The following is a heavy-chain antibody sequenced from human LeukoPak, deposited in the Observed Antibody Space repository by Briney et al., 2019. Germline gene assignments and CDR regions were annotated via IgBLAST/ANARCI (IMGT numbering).Heavy chain of an antibody. V-gene: IGHV3-23*01. Sequence: PGGSLRLSCAASGFTFSSYAMSWVRQAPGKGLEWVSSISRSGGSTYYADSVKGRFTISRDNSKNTLYLQMNSLRAEDTAVHYCAKGATVTTLDSYYYGMDVWGQGTTVAVSS. CDR2: ISRSGGST. D-gene: IGHD4-17*01. CDR1: GFTFSSYA. J-gene: IGHJ6*02. CDR3: AKGATVTTLDSYYYGMDV.